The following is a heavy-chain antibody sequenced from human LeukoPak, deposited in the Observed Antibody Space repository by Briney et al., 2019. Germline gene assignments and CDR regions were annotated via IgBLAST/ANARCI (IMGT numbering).Heavy chain of an antibody. V-gene: IGHV3-21*01. J-gene: IGHJ6*02. CDR2: ISSSSSYI. CDR3: ARDSYSSSSPMDV. Sequence: GGSLRLSCTASGFTFGDYAMSWFRQAPGKGLEWVSSISSSSSYIYYADSVKGRFTISRDNAKNSLYLQMNSLRAEDTAVYYCARDSYSSSSPMDVWGQGTTVTVSS. D-gene: IGHD6-6*01. CDR1: GFTFGDYA.